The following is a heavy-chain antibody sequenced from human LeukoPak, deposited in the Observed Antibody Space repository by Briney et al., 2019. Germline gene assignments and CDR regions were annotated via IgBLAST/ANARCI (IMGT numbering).Heavy chain of an antibody. V-gene: IGHV3-33*01. CDR1: GFNFSNYY. CDR3: GSDHGAY. CDR2: VWYDGSHK. Sequence: PGSSLRLSCAASGFNFSNYYMHWVRQAPGKGLEWMAVVWYDGSHKYYGDYVKGRFTISRGNSKNTLYLQMNSLSADDTAVYYCGSDHGAYWGQGTLVTVSS. D-gene: IGHD1-26*01. J-gene: IGHJ4*02.